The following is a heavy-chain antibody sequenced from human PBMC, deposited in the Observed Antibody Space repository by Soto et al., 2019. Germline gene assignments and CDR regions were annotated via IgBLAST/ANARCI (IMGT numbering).Heavy chain of an antibody. J-gene: IGHJ4*02. Sequence: GGSLRLSCAASGFTFSNAWMSWVRQAPGKGLEWVGRIKIKTDGGTTDYTAPVKGRFTISRDDSKNTLYLQMNSLKTEDTAVYYCTTPNMTQANWGQGTLVTVSS. CDR2: IKIKTDGGTT. CDR1: GFTFSNAW. CDR3: TTPNMTQAN. V-gene: IGHV3-15*01.